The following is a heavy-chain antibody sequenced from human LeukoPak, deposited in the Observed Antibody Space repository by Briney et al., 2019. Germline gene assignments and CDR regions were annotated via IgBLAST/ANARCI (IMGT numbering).Heavy chain of an antibody. J-gene: IGHJ4*02. D-gene: IGHD6-19*01. CDR3: ARDGSPYSGGHDY. V-gene: IGHV3-33*01. CDR1: GFTFSSYG. Sequence: GRSLRLSCAASGFTFSSYGMHWVRQAPGKGLEWVAVIWYDGSNKYYADSVKGRFTISRDNSKNTLYLQMNSLRAEDTAVYYCARDGSPYSGGHDYWGQGTLVTVSS. CDR2: IWYDGSNK.